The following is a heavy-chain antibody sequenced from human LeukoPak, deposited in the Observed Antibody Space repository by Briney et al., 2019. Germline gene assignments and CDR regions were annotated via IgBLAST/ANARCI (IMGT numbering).Heavy chain of an antibody. CDR2: ISYDGSNT. D-gene: IGHD3-10*01. V-gene: IGHV3-30*18. CDR1: EFTFSDCG. J-gene: IGHJ4*02. Sequence: PGRSLRLSCAASEFTFSDCGMHWVRQAPGKGLEWVAVISYDGSNTYYADSVKGRFTISRDNSKNMLYLQMNSLRAEDTAVYYCAKPYYYGSRSYMDYWGQGTLVTVSS. CDR3: AKPYYYGSRSYMDY.